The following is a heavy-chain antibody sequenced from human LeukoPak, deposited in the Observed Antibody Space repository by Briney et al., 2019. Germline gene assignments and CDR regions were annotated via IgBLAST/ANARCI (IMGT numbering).Heavy chain of an antibody. Sequence: SVKVSCKASGGTFSSYAISWVRQAPGQGLEWMGRIIPIFGTANYAQKFQGRVTITTDESTSTAYMELSSLRSEDTAVYYCARDPEIFGVVTPTFDYWGQGTLVTVSS. CDR1: GGTFSSYA. CDR2: IIPIFGTA. D-gene: IGHD3-3*01. J-gene: IGHJ4*02. V-gene: IGHV1-69*05. CDR3: ARDPEIFGVVTPTFDY.